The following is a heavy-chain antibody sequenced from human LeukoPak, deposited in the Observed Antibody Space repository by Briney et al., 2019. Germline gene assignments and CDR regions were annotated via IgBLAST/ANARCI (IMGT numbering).Heavy chain of an antibody. D-gene: IGHD1-26*01. V-gene: IGHV3-21*01. Sequence: GGSLRLSCAACGFTFSSYSMNWVRQAPGKGLEWVSSISSSSSYIYYADSVKGRFTISRDNAKNSLYLQMNSLRAEDTAVYYCAREGYSGSYDAFDIWGQGTMVTVSS. CDR1: GFTFSSYS. CDR2: ISSSSSYI. J-gene: IGHJ3*02. CDR3: AREGYSGSYDAFDI.